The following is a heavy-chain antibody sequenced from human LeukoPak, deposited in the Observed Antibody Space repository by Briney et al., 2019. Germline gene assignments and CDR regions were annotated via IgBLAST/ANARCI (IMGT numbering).Heavy chain of an antibody. Sequence: KPGGSLRLSCAASGFTFSSYSMNWVRQAPGKGLKWVSSISSSSSYIYYADSVKGRFTISRDNAKNSLYLQTNSLRAEDTAVYYCARVRSTPHGYMDLWGKGTTVTVFS. D-gene: IGHD3-3*01. CDR1: GFTFSSYS. CDR2: ISSSSSYI. J-gene: IGHJ6*03. V-gene: IGHV3-21*01. CDR3: ARVRSTPHGYMDL.